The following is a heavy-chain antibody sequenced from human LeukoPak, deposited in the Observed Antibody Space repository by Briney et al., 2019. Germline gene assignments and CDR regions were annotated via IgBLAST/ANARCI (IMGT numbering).Heavy chain of an antibody. Sequence: GGSLRLSCAASGFTFSSYAMSWVRQAPGKGLEWVSAISGSGGSTCYADSVKGRFTISRDNSKNTLYLQMNSLRAEDTAVYYCARDHWNTAMPEGFDYWGQGTLVTVSS. CDR2: ISGSGGST. J-gene: IGHJ4*02. CDR1: GFTFSSYA. V-gene: IGHV3-23*01. CDR3: ARDHWNTAMPEGFDY. D-gene: IGHD5-18*01.